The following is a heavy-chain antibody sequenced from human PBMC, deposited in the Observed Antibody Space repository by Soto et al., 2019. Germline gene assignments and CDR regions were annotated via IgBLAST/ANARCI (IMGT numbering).Heavy chain of an antibody. V-gene: IGHV2-5*02. D-gene: IGHD2-15*01. CDR1: GFSLSTSGVG. CDR2: IYWDDDK. CDR3: AYLPCSGGSCYWFSYAGMDV. Sequence: QITLKESGPPLVKPTQTLTLTCTFSGFSLSTSGVGVAWIRQPPGKALEWIALIYWDDDKRYRPSLETRLTITKDTSKNQVVLTMTNVDSVDTATYSCAYLPCSGGSCYWFSYAGMDVWGQGTTVIVSS. J-gene: IGHJ6*02.